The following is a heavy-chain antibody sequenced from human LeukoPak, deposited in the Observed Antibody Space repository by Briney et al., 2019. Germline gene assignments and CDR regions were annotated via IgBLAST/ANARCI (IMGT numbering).Heavy chain of an antibody. V-gene: IGHV1-2*02. Sequence: ASVKVSCKASGYTFTGYYMRWVRQAPGQGLEWMGWINPNSGGTNYAQKFQGRVTMTRDTSISTAYMELSRLRSDDTAVYYCAGTGQGYDFWSSYPFDYWGQGTLVTVSS. CDR3: AGTGQGYDFWSSYPFDY. CDR1: GYTFTGYY. CDR2: INPNSGGT. D-gene: IGHD3-3*01. J-gene: IGHJ4*02.